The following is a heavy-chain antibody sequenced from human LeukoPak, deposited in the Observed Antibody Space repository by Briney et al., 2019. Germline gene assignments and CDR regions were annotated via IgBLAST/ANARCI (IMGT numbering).Heavy chain of an antibody. J-gene: IGHJ5*02. CDR1: GGSISSYY. D-gene: IGHD3-22*01. CDR3: ARVVILGGYNWFDP. Sequence: PSETLSLTCTVSGGSISSYYWSWIRQPPGKGLEWIGYIYYSGSTNYNPSLKSRVTISVDTSKNQFSLKLSSVTAADTAVYHCARVVILGGYNWFDPWGQGTLVTVSS. V-gene: IGHV4-59*01. CDR2: IYYSGST.